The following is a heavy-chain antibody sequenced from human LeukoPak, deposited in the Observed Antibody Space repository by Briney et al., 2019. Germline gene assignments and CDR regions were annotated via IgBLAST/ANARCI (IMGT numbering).Heavy chain of an antibody. J-gene: IGHJ4*02. CDR3: TTGIGNYYYY. CDR1: GFRFSSSW. CDR2: IKSDGSSA. V-gene: IGHV3-74*01. D-gene: IGHD3-10*01. Sequence: SGGSLRLSCAASGFRFSSSWMHWVRQAPGEGLVWVSRIKSDGSSASYADSVKGRFTISRDNAKNTLYLQMDSLRAEDTAVYYCTTGIGNYYYYWGQGTLVTVAS.